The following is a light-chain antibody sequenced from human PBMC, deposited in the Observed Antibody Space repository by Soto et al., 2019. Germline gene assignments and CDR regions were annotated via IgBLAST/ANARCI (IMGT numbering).Light chain of an antibody. Sequence: DIQMTQSPSSLSASVGDRVTMTCRASQNINNYLNWYQQKPGKAPKLLIFAAANLETGIPSRFSGSGSGTDFTLSVSNLQPEDFETYYCQQTYMTPPWTFGQGTKVDIK. CDR1: QNINNY. V-gene: IGKV1-39*01. J-gene: IGKJ1*01. CDR3: QQTYMTPPWT. CDR2: AAA.